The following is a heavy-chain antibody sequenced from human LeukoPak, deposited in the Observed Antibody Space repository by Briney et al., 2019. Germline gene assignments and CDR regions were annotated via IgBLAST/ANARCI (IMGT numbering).Heavy chain of an antibody. Sequence: QAGGSLRLSCTASGFTFSAYAMNWVRQAPGKGLEWISTISGSGSSTYYADSVKGRFSISRDNSKNTLYLQMDSLRAEDTAVYYCAKDIYSKQWLAQFDYWGQGTLVTVSS. D-gene: IGHD6-19*01. CDR3: AKDIYSKQWLAQFDY. CDR1: GFTFSAYA. V-gene: IGHV3-23*01. J-gene: IGHJ4*02. CDR2: ISGSGSST.